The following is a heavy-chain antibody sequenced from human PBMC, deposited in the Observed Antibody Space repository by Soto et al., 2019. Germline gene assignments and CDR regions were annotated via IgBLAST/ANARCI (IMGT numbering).Heavy chain of an antibody. CDR2: IYWDDDK. CDR1: GFSLSTSGVG. Sequence: QITLKESGPTLVKPTQTLTLTCTFSGFSLSTSGVGVGWIRQPPGKALEWLAVIYWDDDKRYSPSLKSRLTTTKDTTKNQVVLTMTNMDPVDTGTYYCAHPTSCYSCFDYWGQGTLVTVSS. V-gene: IGHV2-5*02. CDR3: AHPTSCYSCFDY. J-gene: IGHJ4*02. D-gene: IGHD2-2*01.